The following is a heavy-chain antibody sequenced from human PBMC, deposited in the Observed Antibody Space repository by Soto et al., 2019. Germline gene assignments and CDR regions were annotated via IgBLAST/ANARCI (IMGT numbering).Heavy chain of an antibody. CDR3: WPAIKVPGAIIPHHFDN. CDR1: GYTLAELS. CDR2: FNPEDDEM. J-gene: IGHJ4*02. Sequence: ASVKVSCKVSGYTLAELSMHWVRQAPGKGLEWMGGFNPEDDEMIYAQKFQGRLSMTEDTSADTASMELSSLRSEDTAMYYCWPAIKVPGAIIPHHFDNCGQGTQVTGSP. V-gene: IGHV1-24*01. D-gene: IGHD2-21*01.